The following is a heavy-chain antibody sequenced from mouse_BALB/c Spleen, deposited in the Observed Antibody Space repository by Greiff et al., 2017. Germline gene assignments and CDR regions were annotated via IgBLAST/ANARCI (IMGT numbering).Heavy chain of an antibody. CDR2: ISYSGST. CDR3: ASRAYGYDDPFAY. Sequence: EVKLVESGPSLVKPSQTLSLTCSVTGDSITSGYWNWIRKFPGNKLEYMGYISYSGSTYYNPSLKSRISITRDTSKNQYYLQLNSVTTEDTATYYCASRAYGYDDPFAYWGQGTLVTVSA. CDR1: GDSITSGY. J-gene: IGHJ3*01. D-gene: IGHD2-2*01. V-gene: IGHV3-8*02.